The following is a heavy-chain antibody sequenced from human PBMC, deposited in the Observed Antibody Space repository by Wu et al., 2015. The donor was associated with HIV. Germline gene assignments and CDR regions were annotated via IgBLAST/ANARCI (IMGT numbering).Heavy chain of an antibody. CDR1: GYTFTSYY. V-gene: IGHV1-46*01. CDR3: ARQRAYTSGWYIYDN. J-gene: IGHJ4*02. D-gene: IGHD6-19*01. CDR2: INPSGGST. Sequence: QVQLVQSGAEVKKPGASVKVSCKASGYTFTSYYIHWVRQAPGQGLEWMGIINPSGGSTSYAQKFQGRVTMTRDTSISTAYMELSSLRSEDTAVYYCARQRAYTSGWYIYDNWGQGTLVTVSS.